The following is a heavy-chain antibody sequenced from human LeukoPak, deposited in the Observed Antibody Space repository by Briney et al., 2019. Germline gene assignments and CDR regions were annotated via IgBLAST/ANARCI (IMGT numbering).Heavy chain of an antibody. CDR2: IYYSGST. Sequence: SETLSLTCTVSGGSISSYYWSWIRQPPGKGLEWIGYIYYSGSTNYNPSLKSRVTISVDTSKNQFSLKLSSVTAADTAVYYCARGSPFDPWGQGTLVTVSS. CDR3: ARGSPFDP. CDR1: GGSISSYY. J-gene: IGHJ5*02. V-gene: IGHV4-59*01.